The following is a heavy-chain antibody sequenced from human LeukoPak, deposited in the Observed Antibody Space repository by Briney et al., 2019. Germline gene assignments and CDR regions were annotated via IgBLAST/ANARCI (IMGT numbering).Heavy chain of an antibody. V-gene: IGHV3-11*01. Sequence: GGSLRLSCAASGFTFSDYYMSWIRQAPGKGLEWVSYITGIGSTIYYADSVKGRFTISRDNAKNSLYLQMNSLRAEDTAVYYCARDLGGYSFDYWGQGTLVTVSS. CDR2: ITGIGSTI. D-gene: IGHD5-18*01. J-gene: IGHJ4*02. CDR3: ARDLGGYSFDY. CDR1: GFTFSDYY.